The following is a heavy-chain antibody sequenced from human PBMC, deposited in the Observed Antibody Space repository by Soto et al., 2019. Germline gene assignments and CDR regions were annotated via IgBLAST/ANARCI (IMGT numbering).Heavy chain of an antibody. D-gene: IGHD2-2*01. CDR2: IYYSGST. CDR3: TRVVPADNWFDP. J-gene: IGHJ5*02. CDR1: GGSISSSSYY. V-gene: IGHV4-39*01. Sequence: SETLSLTCTVSGGSISSSSYYWGWIRQPPGKGLEWIGSIYYSGSTYYNPSLKSRVTISVDTSKNQFSLKLSSVTAADTAVYYCTRVVPADNWFDPWGQGTLVTVSS.